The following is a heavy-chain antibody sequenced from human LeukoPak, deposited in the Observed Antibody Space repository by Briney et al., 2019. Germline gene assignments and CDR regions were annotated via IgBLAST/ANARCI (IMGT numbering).Heavy chain of an antibody. V-gene: IGHV3-33*01. J-gene: IGHJ3*02. Sequence: GGSLRLSCAASGFTFSTYGMHWVRQAPGKRLEWVAVTWYDGSYKYYGDSVKGRFTISRDNSKNTLYLQMASLRVEDTAVYYCARQFDGSHPNAFDIWGQGTMVTVSS. CDR3: ARQFDGSHPNAFDI. CDR1: GFTFSTYG. CDR2: TWYDGSYK. D-gene: IGHD1-26*01.